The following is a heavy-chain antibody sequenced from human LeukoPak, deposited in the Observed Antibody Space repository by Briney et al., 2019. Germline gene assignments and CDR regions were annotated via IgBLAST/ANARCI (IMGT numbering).Heavy chain of an antibody. CDR3: ARGSYDDVLRFLEWLLYRSWFDP. V-gene: IGHV4-39*07. CDR2: IYYSGST. J-gene: IGHJ5*02. D-gene: IGHD3-3*01. Sequence: SETLSLTCTVSGGSISSSSYYWGWIRQPPGKGLEWIGSIYYSGSTYYNPSLKSRVTISVDTSKNQFSLKLSSVTAADTAVYYCARGSYDDVLRFLEWLLYRSWFDPWGQGTLVTVSS. CDR1: GGSISSSSYY.